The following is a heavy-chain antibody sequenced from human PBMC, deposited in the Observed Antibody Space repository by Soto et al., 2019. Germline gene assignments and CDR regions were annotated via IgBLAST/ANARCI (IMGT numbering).Heavy chain of an antibody. J-gene: IGHJ5*01. CDR2: VYYSGGA. V-gene: IGHV4-39*01. CDR3: GRVVEGATRHTDFDS. Sequence: KPSETLSLTCAVSGVSIHNSHSFWAWIRQPPGKGLEFIGSVYYSGGANYNPSLKSRVTISVDTSKNQLSLRVNSVTAADTAVYYCGRVVEGATRHTDFDSWGQGTPVTVSS. CDR1: GVSIHNSHSF. D-gene: IGHD2-15*01.